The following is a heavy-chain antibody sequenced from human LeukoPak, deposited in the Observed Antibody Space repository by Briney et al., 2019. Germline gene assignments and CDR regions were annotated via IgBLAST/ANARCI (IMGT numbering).Heavy chain of an antibody. J-gene: IGHJ4*02. V-gene: IGHV3-21*01. D-gene: IGHD3-9*01. Sequence: EWVSSISSSSSYIYYADSVKGRFTISRDNAKNSLYLQMNSLRAEDTAVCYCARGVVRYFDYWGQGALVTVSS. CDR3: ARGVVRYFDY. CDR2: ISSSSSYI.